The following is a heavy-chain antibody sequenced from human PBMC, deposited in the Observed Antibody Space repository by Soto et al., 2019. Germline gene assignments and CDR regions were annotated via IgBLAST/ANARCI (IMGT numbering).Heavy chain of an antibody. CDR3: ARSIVVVTAADY. D-gene: IGHD2-21*02. CDR2: INAGNGST. J-gene: IGHJ4*02. Sequence: ASVKVSCKASGYTFTSYAMHWVRQAPGQRLEWIGWINAGNGSTKYSQKFQGRVTITRDTSASTAYMELSSLRSEDTAVYYCARSIVVVTAADYWGQGTLVTVSS. CDR1: GYTFTSYA. V-gene: IGHV1-3*01.